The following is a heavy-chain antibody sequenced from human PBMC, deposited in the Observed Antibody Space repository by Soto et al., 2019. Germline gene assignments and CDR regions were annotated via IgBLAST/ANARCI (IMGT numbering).Heavy chain of an antibody. J-gene: IGHJ5*02. Sequence: GGSLRLSCAASGFTFSSYGMHWVRQAPGKGLEWVAVISYDGSNKYYADSVKGRFTISRDNSKNTLYLQMNSLRAEDTAVYYCAKGTTTVTSWFDPWGQGTLVTVSS. CDR3: AKGTTTVTSWFDP. CDR1: GFTFSSYG. V-gene: IGHV3-30*18. D-gene: IGHD4-17*01. CDR2: ISYDGSNK.